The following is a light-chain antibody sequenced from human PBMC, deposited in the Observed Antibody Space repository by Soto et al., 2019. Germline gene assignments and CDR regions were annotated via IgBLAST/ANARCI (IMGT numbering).Light chain of an antibody. CDR1: SSNIGAGYD. CDR2: DNF. Sequence: QSVLTQPPSVSGAPGQRVTISCTGSSSNIGAGYDVHWYQQLPGTAPKLLIYDNFNRPSGVPDRFSGSKSGTSASLAITGLQAEDEADYYCQSYDSSLSGYVFGTGTKLTGL. V-gene: IGLV1-40*01. J-gene: IGLJ1*01. CDR3: QSYDSSLSGYV.